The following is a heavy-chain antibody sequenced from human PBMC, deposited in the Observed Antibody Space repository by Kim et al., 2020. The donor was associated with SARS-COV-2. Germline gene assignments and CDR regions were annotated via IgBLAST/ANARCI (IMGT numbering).Heavy chain of an antibody. CDR3: ARGSSGWYPQPPFIDY. CDR2: INTNTGNP. D-gene: IGHD6-19*01. V-gene: IGHV7-4-1*02. CDR1: GYTFTSYA. Sequence: ASVKVSCKASGYTFTSYAMNWVRQAPGQGLEWMGWINTNTGNPTYAQGFTGRFVFSLDTSVSTAYLQISSLKAEDTAVYYCARGSSGWYPQPPFIDYWGQGTLVTVSS. J-gene: IGHJ4*02.